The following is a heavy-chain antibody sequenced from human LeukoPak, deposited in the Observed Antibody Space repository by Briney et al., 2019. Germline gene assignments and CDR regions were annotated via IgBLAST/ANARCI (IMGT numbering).Heavy chain of an antibody. Sequence: GGSLRLSCAASGFTFGDYDMHWVRQAAGKGLEWVSAIRSIGDRFYSGSVKGRFTISRENAKNTLYLEMNSLRVGDTAVYYCARLYSSGRYANAFDIWGQGTVVTVSS. J-gene: IGHJ3*02. D-gene: IGHD6-19*01. CDR1: GFTFGDYD. CDR2: IRSIGDR. CDR3: ARLYSSGRYANAFDI. V-gene: IGHV3-13*01.